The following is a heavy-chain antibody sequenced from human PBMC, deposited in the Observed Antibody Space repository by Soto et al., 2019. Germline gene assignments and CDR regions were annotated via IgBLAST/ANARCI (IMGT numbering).Heavy chain of an antibody. V-gene: IGHV1-46*03. D-gene: IGHD3-10*01. CDR1: GYTFTSYY. J-gene: IGHJ4*02. CDR3: ATDSGSLNGGY. Sequence: QVQLVQSGAEVKKPGASVKVSCKASGYTFTSYYMHWVRQAPGQGLEWMGIINPSGGSTSYAQKFQGRVTMTRDTATSTVYMELSSLRSEDTAVYYCATDSGSLNGGYWGQGTLVTVS. CDR2: INPSGGST.